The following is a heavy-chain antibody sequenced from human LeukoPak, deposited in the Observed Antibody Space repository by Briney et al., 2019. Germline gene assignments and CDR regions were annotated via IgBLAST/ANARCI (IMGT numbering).Heavy chain of an antibody. D-gene: IGHD2-21*01. J-gene: IGHJ4*02. V-gene: IGHV4-59*08. CDR1: GGSISSYY. CDR3: ARLTTCGRTCYYHDY. Sequence: LETLSLTSTVSGGSISSYYWSWIRQPPGKGLEWIGYIYYSGSFNYNSSLKSRVTISVETSKNQFSLKLSSVTAADTAIYYCARLTTCGRTCYYHDYWGQGTLVTVSS. CDR2: IYYSGSF.